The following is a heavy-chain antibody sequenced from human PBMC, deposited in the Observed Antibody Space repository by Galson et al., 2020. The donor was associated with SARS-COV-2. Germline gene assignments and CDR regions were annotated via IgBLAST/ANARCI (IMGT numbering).Heavy chain of an antibody. Sequence: GGSLRLSCAASGFTVSSNYMSWVRQAPGKGLEWVSVIYSGGSTYYADSVKGRFTISRHNSKNTLYLQMNSLRAEDTAVYYCARDQQLPGYYYGMDVWGQGTTVTVSS. CDR3: ARDQQLPGYYYGMDV. CDR1: GFTVSSNY. J-gene: IGHJ6*02. CDR2: IYSGGST. D-gene: IGHD6-13*01. V-gene: IGHV3-53*04.